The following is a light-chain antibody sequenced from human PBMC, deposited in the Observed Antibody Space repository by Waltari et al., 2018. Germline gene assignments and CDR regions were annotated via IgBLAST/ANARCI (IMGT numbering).Light chain of an antibody. J-gene: IGKJ1*01. CDR1: QRVSSN. Sequence: EIVMTQSPATLSVSTGERATLSCRASQRVSSNLAWYQQKPGQAPRLLIYGASTRATGIPARFSGSGSGTEFTLTISSLQSEDFAVYYWQQYNNWPRTFGQGTKVEIK. CDR2: GAS. CDR3: QQYNNWPRT. V-gene: IGKV3-15*01.